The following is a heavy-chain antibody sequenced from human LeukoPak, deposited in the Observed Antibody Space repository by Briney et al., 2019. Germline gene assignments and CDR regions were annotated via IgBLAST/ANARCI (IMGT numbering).Heavy chain of an antibody. CDR3: ARMVRGPYYSFDN. CDR1: GGSISSSSYY. Sequence: SETLSLTCTVSGGSISSSSYYWGWIRQPPGKGLEWIGSIYYSGSTYYNPSLKSRVTISVDTSKNQFSLKLSSVTAADTAVYYCARMVRGPYYSFDNWGQGTMVTVSS. CDR2: IYYSGST. V-gene: IGHV4-39*01. J-gene: IGHJ3*02. D-gene: IGHD3-10*01.